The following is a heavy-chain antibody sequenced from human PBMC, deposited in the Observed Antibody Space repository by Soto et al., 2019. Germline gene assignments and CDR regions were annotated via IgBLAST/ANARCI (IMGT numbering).Heavy chain of an antibody. CDR1: GGSISSGDYY. V-gene: IGHV4-30-4*01. CDR3: VRNWRYNYGFYGVDV. Sequence: QVQLQESGPGLVKPSQTLSLTCTVSGGSISSGDYYWSWIRQPPGKGLEWIGYISYRGNTDYTPYPKXRXTXXIDTSRNQFSLKLTSVTAADTAVYYCVRNWRYNYGFYGVDVWGQGTTVIVSS. D-gene: IGHD5-18*01. J-gene: IGHJ6*02. CDR2: ISYRGNT.